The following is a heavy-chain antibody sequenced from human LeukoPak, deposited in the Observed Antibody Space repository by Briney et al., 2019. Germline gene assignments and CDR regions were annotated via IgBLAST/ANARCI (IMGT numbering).Heavy chain of an antibody. CDR1: GYTFTGYY. CDR3: ASQPSGYYYDSSGSPGGMDV. V-gene: IGHV1-2*02. D-gene: IGHD3-22*01. J-gene: IGHJ6*02. CDR2: INPNSGGT. Sequence: ASVKVSCKASGYTFTGYYMHWVRQPPGQGLEWMGWINPNSGGTNYAQKFQGRVTMTRDTSISTAYMELSRLRSDDTAVYYCASQPSGYYYDSSGSPGGMDVWGQGTTVTVSS.